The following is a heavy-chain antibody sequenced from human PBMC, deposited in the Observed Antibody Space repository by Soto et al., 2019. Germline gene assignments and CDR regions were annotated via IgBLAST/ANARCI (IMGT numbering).Heavy chain of an antibody. CDR1: GYTFARFA. CDR2: INADNGQT. V-gene: IGHV1-3*01. CDR3: ARGEFWKQLCGVYCFDP. Sequence: ASVKVSCKASGYTFARFAVHWVRQAPGQSLEWMGWINADNGQTKYSQNFQGRITMTRDKSANTVYLEVHSLRSQDTASYYCARGEFWKQLCGVYCFDPWGQGTLVTVSS. D-gene: IGHD2-8*02. J-gene: IGHJ5*02.